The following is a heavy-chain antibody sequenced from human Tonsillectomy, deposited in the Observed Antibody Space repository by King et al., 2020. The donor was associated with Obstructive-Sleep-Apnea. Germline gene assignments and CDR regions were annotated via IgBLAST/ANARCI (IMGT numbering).Heavy chain of an antibody. Sequence: QLVQSGAEVKRPGASVKVSCKASGYNFTSYAMHWVRQAPGQGLEWMGWINAAAGNTKYLEKFQGRLTITRDTSASTGYMELSSLRSEDTAVYYWAAEGGDDDYWGQGTLVTVSS. CDR3: AAEGGDDDY. J-gene: IGHJ4*02. V-gene: IGHV1-3*01. CDR1: GYNFTSYA. CDR2: INAAAGNT. D-gene: IGHD2-21*02.